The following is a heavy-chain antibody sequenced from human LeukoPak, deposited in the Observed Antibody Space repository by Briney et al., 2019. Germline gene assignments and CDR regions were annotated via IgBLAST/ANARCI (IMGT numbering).Heavy chain of an antibody. CDR2: ISYDGSNK. V-gene: IGHV3-30*04. CDR3: ATYRQVLLPFES. D-gene: IGHD2-8*02. CDR1: GFTFSSYA. Sequence: QSGGSLRLSCAASGFTFSSYAMHWVRQAPGKGLEWVAVISYDGSNKYYADSVKGRFTISRDNSKNTLYLEMNSLGAEDTAIYYCATYRQVLLPFESWGQGTLVTVSS. J-gene: IGHJ4*02.